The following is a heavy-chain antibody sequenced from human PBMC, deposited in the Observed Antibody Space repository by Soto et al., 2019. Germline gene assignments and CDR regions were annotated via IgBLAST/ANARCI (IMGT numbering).Heavy chain of an antibody. V-gene: IGHV3-23*01. Sequence: WGSRRLSCAASGFTFSSYAMSWVRQAPGKGLEWVSAISGSVGSTYYADSVKGRFTISRDNSKNTLYLQMNSLRAEDTAVYYCAKDYLSGDDVVGWFDQWGQGTLVRVSS. J-gene: IGHJ5*02. CDR2: ISGSVGST. D-gene: IGHD4-17*01. CDR3: AKDYLSGDDVVGWFDQ. CDR1: GFTFSSYA.